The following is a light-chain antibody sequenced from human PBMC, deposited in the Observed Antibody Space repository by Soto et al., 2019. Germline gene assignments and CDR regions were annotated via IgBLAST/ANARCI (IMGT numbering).Light chain of an antibody. CDR2: DAY. CDR3: QQYNNWPLT. J-gene: IGKJ4*01. Sequence: EIVMTQSPVTLSVSPGERATLSCRASQSVSNNLAWYQQKPAQAHRLLIYDAYTRATGIPARFSGSGSGTEFTLTIRSLQSADFAVYYCQQYNNWPLTFGGGTKVEIK. V-gene: IGKV3-15*01. CDR1: QSVSNN.